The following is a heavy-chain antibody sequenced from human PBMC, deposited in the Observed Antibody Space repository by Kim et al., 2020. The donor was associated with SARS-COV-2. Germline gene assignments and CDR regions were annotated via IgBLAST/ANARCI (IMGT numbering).Heavy chain of an antibody. Sequence: MYYADSVNGRFTISRDNAKNSLYLQMNNLRVEDTALYYCASLYYDTSGYDDWSQGTLVTVSS. D-gene: IGHD3-22*01. CDR2: M. CDR3: ASLYYDTSGYDD. J-gene: IGHJ4*02. V-gene: IGHV3-48*03.